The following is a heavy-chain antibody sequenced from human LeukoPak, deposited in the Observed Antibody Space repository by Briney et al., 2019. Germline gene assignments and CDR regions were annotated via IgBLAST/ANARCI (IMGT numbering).Heavy chain of an antibody. CDR2: MNPNSGNT. CDR1: GYTFTSYD. CDR3: ARESSPPHYDFWSGYYYYGMDV. D-gene: IGHD3-3*01. V-gene: IGHV1-8*01. J-gene: IGHJ6*02. Sequence: ASVKVSCKVSGYTFTSYDINWVRQATGQGLEWMGWMNPNSGNTGYAQKFQGRVTMTRNTSISTAYMELSSLRSEDTAVYYCARESSPPHYDFWSGYYYYGMDVWGQGTTVTVSS.